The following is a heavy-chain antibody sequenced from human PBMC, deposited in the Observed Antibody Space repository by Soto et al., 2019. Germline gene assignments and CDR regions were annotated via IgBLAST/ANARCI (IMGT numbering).Heavy chain of an antibody. V-gene: IGHV3-48*02. CDR2: ISSSSSTI. CDR1: GFTFSSYS. Sequence: GGSLRLSCAASGFTFSSYSMNWVRQAPGKGLEWVSYISSSSSTIYYADSVKGRFTISRDNAKNSLYLKMNSLRDEDTAVYYCARVDNMVRGVINYWGQGTLVTVSS. D-gene: IGHD3-10*01. J-gene: IGHJ4*02. CDR3: ARVDNMVRGVINY.